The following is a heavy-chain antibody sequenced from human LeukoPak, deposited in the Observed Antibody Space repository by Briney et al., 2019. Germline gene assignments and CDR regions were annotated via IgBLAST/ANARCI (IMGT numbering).Heavy chain of an antibody. CDR3: ARVPLATRITMVRGVISWFDP. D-gene: IGHD3-10*01. CDR1: GFTFSSYG. Sequence: GGSLRLSCAASGFTFSSYGMHWVRQAPGKGLEGVAFIRYDGSNKYYADSVKGRFTISRDNSKNTLYLQMNSLRAEDTAVYYCARVPLATRITMVRGVISWFDPWGQGTLVTVSS. CDR2: IRYDGSNK. J-gene: IGHJ5*02. V-gene: IGHV3-30*02.